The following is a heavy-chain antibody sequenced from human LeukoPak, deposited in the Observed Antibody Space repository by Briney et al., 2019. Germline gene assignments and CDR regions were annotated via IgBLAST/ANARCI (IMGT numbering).Heavy chain of an antibody. V-gene: IGHV4-34*01. D-gene: IGHD5-12*01. J-gene: IGHJ4*02. CDR2: INHSGST. Sequence: SETLSLTCAVYGGSFSGYYWSWIRQPPGKGLEWIGEINHSGSTNYNPSLKSRVTISVDTSKNQFSLKLSSVTAADTAVYYCARTVATIGYFDYWGQGTLVTVSS. CDR3: ARTVATIGYFDY. CDR1: GGSFSGYY.